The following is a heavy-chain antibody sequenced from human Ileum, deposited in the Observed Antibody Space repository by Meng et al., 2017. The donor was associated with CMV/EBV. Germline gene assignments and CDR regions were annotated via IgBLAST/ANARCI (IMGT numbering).Heavy chain of an antibody. CDR3: ARAETGMVIDY. CDR1: GGSVSSASNF. CDR2: IYFSGNI. J-gene: IGHJ4*02. D-gene: IGHD5-18*01. V-gene: IGHV4-39*07. Sequence: SETLSLTCTVSGGSVSSASNFWTWIRQPPGRGLEWIGNIYFSGNIHFHPSLESRLTISMDTSKNQISLKVRSVTAADTGVYYCARAETGMVIDYWGQGALVTVSS.